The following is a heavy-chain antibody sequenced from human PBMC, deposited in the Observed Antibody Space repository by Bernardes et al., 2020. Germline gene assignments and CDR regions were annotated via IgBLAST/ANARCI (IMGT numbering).Heavy chain of an antibody. Sequence: GGSLRLSCAASGFTFSSYAMSWVRQAPGKGLEWVSAISGSGGSTYCADSVKGRFTISRDNSKNTLYLQMNSLRAEDTAVYYCAKDSLSIAARPGYYGMDVWGKGTTVTVSS. CDR3: AKDSLSIAARPGYYGMDV. V-gene: IGHV3-23*01. J-gene: IGHJ6*04. CDR2: ISGSGGST. D-gene: IGHD6-6*01. CDR1: GFTFSSYA.